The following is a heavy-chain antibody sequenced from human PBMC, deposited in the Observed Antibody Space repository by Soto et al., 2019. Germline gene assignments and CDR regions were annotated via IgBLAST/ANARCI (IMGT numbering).Heavy chain of an antibody. J-gene: IGHJ4*02. D-gene: IGHD4-17*01. CDR1: GFTADDYA. CDR2: ISSNSDTI. Sequence: SLRLSCVASGFTADDYAMHWVRQAPGKGLEWVSGISSNSDTIDYADSVKGRFTISRDNAKNSLFLQMNSLRPEDTALYYCAKDMKWGGMTTIHYFDSWGKGTLVTVSS. V-gene: IGHV3-9*02. CDR3: AKDMKWGGMTTIHYFDS.